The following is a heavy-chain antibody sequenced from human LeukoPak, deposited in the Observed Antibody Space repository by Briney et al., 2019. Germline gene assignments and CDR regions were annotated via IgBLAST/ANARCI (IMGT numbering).Heavy chain of an antibody. D-gene: IGHD5-18*01. Sequence: RGSLRPSCAASGFTLSAYWMYCVRQALGRGVGWVSRISPDGSRTDYADSVKGRFTIYSDNDKNTLYLQLNSLRPEDTALYCCTMDTFGPRDYWGQGALVSVSS. CDR1: GFTLSAYW. J-gene: IGHJ4*02. V-gene: IGHV3-74*01. CDR3: TMDTFGPRDY. CDR2: ISPDGSRT.